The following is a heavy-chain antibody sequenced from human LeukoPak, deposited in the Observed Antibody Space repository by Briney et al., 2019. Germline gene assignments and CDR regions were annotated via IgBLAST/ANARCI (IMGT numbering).Heavy chain of an antibody. CDR2: VYYSGSN. Sequence: SETLSLTCTVSGGAISSSSYYCGWIRQPPGKGLYWIGNVYYSGSNYYNPSLKSRVTISVDTSKNQLSLKLSSVTAAATAVYYCARPMAGFDPWGQGTLVTVSS. CDR3: ARPMAGFDP. CDR1: GGAISSSSYY. V-gene: IGHV4-39*07. J-gene: IGHJ5*02. D-gene: IGHD5-24*01.